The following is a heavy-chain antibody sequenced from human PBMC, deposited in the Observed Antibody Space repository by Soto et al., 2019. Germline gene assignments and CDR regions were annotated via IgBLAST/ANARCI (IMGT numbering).Heavy chain of an antibody. V-gene: IGHV3-23*01. CDR2: ISGSGGAA. J-gene: IGHJ4*02. D-gene: IGHD3-10*01. CDR3: GKGRGKNRNFDY. CDR1: GFTFSSYA. Sequence: EVQLLESGGGSVQPGGSLRLSCAASGFTFSSYAMHWVRRPPGKGLEWVSSISGSGGAAYYADSVKGRFSISRDSRVNTLYLQMNSLRAEDTAVEYWGKGRGKNRNFDYWGQGTLVTVSP.